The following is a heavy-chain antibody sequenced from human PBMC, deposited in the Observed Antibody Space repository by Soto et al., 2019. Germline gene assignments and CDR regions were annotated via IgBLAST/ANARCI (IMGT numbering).Heavy chain of an antibody. V-gene: IGHV3-23*01. J-gene: IGHJ4*02. D-gene: IGHD4-4*01. CDR2: ISGSGGST. CDR3: ATGISEDYSGITTNIDY. Sequence: GGSLRLSCAASGFTFSSYAMSWVRQAPGKGLEWVSAISGSGGSTYYADSVKGRFTISRDSSNSTLYLQMNSLIAEDTAVYYCATGISEDYSGITTNIDYWGQGTLVTVSS. CDR1: GFTFSSYA.